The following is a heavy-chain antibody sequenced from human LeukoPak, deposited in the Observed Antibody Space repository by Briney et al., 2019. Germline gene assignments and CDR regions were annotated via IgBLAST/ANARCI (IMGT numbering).Heavy chain of an antibody. D-gene: IGHD4-23*01. CDR2: IRYDGSNK. CDR3: AKVQTTVVTGTPDY. J-gene: IGHJ4*02. Sequence: GGSLRLSCAASGFTFSSYGMHWVRQAPGKGLEWVAFIRYDGSNKYYADSVKGRFTISRDNSKNTLYLQMNSLRAEDTAVYYCAKVQTTVVTGTPDYWGQGTLVTVSS. CDR1: GFTFSSYG. V-gene: IGHV3-30*02.